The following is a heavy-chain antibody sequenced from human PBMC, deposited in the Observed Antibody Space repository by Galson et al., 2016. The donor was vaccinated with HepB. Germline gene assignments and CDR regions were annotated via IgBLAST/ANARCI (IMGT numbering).Heavy chain of an antibody. CDR1: GFTFNNYG. Sequence: SLRLSCAASGFTFNNYGMSWVRLAPGKGLEWVSGIGGRGGTTYSADSVEGRFTISRDNSKNTLYLQMKSLRAEDTAVYYCAKSTLGVTLESYYYGMDVWGQGTTVTVSS. CDR3: AKSTLGVTLESYYYGMDV. CDR2: IGGRGGTT. V-gene: IGHV3-23*01. D-gene: IGHD2-21*02. J-gene: IGHJ6*02.